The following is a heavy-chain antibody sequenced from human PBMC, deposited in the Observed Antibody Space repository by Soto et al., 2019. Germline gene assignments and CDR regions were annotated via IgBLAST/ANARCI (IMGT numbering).Heavy chain of an antibody. J-gene: IGHJ6*02. CDR3: ARLFGDYGYYYYYYGMDV. V-gene: IGHV4-30-4*01. CDR2: IYYSGST. CDR1: GGSISSGDYY. Sequence: QVQLQESGPGLVKPSQTLSLTCTVSGGSISSGDYYWSWIRQPPGKGLEWIGYIYYSGSTYYNPLLKSRVTLPVDTSKNQFSLKLSSVTAADTSVYYCARLFGDYGYYYYYYGMDVWGQGTTVTVSS. D-gene: IGHD3-10*01.